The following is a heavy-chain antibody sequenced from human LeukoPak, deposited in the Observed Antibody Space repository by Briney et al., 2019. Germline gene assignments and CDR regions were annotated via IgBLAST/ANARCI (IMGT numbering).Heavy chain of an antibody. CDR2: IYYSGST. D-gene: IGHD5-24*01. V-gene: IGHV4-59*12. J-gene: IGHJ4*02. CDR1: GGSISSYY. Sequence: NPSETLSLTCTVSGGSISSYYWSWIRQPPGKGLEWIGYIYYSGSTNYNPSLKSRVTISVDTSKNQFSLKLSSVTAADTAVYYCARDGGYNSRFDYWGQGTLVTVSS. CDR3: ARDGGYNSRFDY.